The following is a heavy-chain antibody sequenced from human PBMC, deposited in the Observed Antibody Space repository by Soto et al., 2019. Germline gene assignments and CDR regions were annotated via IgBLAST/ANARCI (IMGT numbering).Heavy chain of an antibody. J-gene: IGHJ4*02. CDR1: GFTFSSYA. V-gene: IGHV3-21*01. CDR2: ISTTSTFI. CDR3: ARDKDNWNDGPFDL. D-gene: IGHD1-20*01. Sequence: EVQLVESGGGLVKPGGSLRLSCAASGFTFSSYAMNWVRQAPGRGLEWISYISTTSTFIYYAHSVKDRFTISRDNANNSLYLQMNSLRAEDTATYYCARDKDNWNDGPFDLWGQGTLVTVSS.